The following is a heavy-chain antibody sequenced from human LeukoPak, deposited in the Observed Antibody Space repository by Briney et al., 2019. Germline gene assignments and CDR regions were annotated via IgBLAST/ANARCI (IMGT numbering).Heavy chain of an antibody. V-gene: IGHV4-30-4*01. J-gene: IGHJ4*02. Sequence: PSETLSLTCTVSGGSISSGDYHWSWIRQPPGKGLEWIGYIYYSGSTYYNPSLKSRVTISVDTSKNQFSLKLSSVTAADTAVYYCASVKPSDQQWLDYWGQGTLVTVSS. CDR1: GGSISSGDYH. D-gene: IGHD6-19*01. CDR3: ASVKPSDQQWLDY. CDR2: IYYSGST.